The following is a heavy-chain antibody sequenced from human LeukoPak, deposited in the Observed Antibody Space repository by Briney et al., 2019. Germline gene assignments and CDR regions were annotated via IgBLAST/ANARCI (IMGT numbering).Heavy chain of an antibody. D-gene: IGHD6-13*01. CDR2: IYYSGST. J-gene: IGHJ6*02. CDR3: ARGTLEYSSSWYNYYYGMGV. Sequence: SETLSLTCTVSGGSISSYYWSWIRQPPGKGLEWIGYIYYSGSTNYNPSLKSRVTISVDTSKNQFSLKLSSVTAADTAVYYCARGTLEYSSSWYNYYYGMGVWGQGTTVTVSS. CDR1: GGSISSYY. V-gene: IGHV4-59*01.